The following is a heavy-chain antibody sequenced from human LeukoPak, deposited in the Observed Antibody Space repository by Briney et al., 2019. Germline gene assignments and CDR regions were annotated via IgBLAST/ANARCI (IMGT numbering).Heavy chain of an antibody. J-gene: IGHJ4*02. CDR2: ISSSSSTL. CDR3: ARDGGSTDSDY. V-gene: IGHV3-48*01. D-gene: IGHD2-2*01. CDR1: GFTFSSYS. Sequence: TGGSLRLSCAASGFTFSSYSMNWVRQAPGKGLEWVSYISSSSSTLYYADSVKGRFTTSRDNAKNSLYLQMNSLRVEDTAVYYCARDGGSTDSDYWGQGTLVTVSS.